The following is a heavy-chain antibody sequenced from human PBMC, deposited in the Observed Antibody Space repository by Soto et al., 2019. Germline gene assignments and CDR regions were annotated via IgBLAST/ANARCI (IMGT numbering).Heavy chain of an antibody. V-gene: IGHV3-30-3*01. J-gene: IGHJ4*02. D-gene: IGHD6-19*01. Sequence: QVQLVESGGGVVQPGRSLRLSCAASGFTFSRYAMHWVRQAPGKGLEWVAVISYDGSNKYYADSVKGRFTISRDNSKNTLYLQMNSLRAEDTAVYYCARVAVAAPIEDYWGQGTLVTVSS. CDR2: ISYDGSNK. CDR1: GFTFSRYA. CDR3: ARVAVAAPIEDY.